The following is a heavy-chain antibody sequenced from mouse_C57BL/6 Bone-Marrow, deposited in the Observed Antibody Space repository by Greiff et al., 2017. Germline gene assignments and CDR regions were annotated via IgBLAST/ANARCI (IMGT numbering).Heavy chain of an antibody. V-gene: IGHV1-85*01. CDR2: IYPRDGST. CDR1: GYTFTSYD. Sequence: QVQLQQSGPELVKPGASVKLSCKASGYTFTSYDINWVKQRPGQGLEWIGWIYPRDGSTKYNEKFKGKATLTVDTSSSTAYMELHSLTSEDSAVYFCARCTTVVATYYFDYWGQGTTLTVSS. J-gene: IGHJ2*01. D-gene: IGHD1-1*01. CDR3: ARCTTVVATYYFDY.